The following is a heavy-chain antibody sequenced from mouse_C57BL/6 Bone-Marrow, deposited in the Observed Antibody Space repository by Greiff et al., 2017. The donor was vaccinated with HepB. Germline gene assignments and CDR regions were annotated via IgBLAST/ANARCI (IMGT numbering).Heavy chain of an antibody. J-gene: IGHJ2*01. CDR1: GYTFTSYW. CDR3: TNEFITTVVAPFDY. Sequence: AQLQQSGTVLARPGASVKMSCKTSGYTFTSYWMHWVKQRPGQGLEWIGAIYPGNSDTSYNQKFKGKAKLTAVTSASTAYMELSSLTNEDSAVYYCTNEFITTVVAPFDYWGQGTTLTVSS. V-gene: IGHV1-5*01. D-gene: IGHD1-1*01. CDR2: IYPGNSDT.